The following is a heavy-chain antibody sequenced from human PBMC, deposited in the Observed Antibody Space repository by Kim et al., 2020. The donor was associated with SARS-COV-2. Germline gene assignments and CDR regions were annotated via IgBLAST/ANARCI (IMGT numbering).Heavy chain of an antibody. Sequence: YYADSGKGRFTITRDNAKNSLYLQMNSLRAEDTAVYYCARYYYDSSGYYPWGQGTLVTVSS. V-gene: IGHV3-11*01. D-gene: IGHD3-22*01. CDR3: ARYYYDSSGYYP. J-gene: IGHJ5*02.